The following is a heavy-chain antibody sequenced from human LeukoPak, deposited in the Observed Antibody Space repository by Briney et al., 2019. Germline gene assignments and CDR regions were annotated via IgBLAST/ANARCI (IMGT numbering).Heavy chain of an antibody. CDR3: ARRTDLVDDAFDI. Sequence: SVKVSCKASGGPFNSFAFNLVRQAPGQGLEWMGRVIPALDYRNYRPKFHAKVAITADKSTTTAYLELTNLRSEATAVYYCARRTDLVDDAFDIWGQGTMLTVSS. CDR1: GGPFNSFA. V-gene: IGHV1-69*04. J-gene: IGHJ3*02. CDR2: VIPALDYR. D-gene: IGHD3/OR15-3a*01.